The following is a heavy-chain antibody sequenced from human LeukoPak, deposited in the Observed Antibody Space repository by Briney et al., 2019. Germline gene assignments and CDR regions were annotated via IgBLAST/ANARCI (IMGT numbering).Heavy chain of an antibody. D-gene: IGHD2/OR15-2a*01. CDR1: GLTFSAYG. Sequence: GGSLRLSCGVSGLTFSAYGMHWVRQSPGKGLEWVAVISYDGSEMYYADSVRGRFTISRDNSKSTVFLEMNSLRPEDTGVYYFAGSLGRISMLGKLINRPYYWGQGTLVSVSS. J-gene: IGHJ4*02. CDR3: AGSLGRISMLGKLINRPYY. V-gene: IGHV3-30*03. CDR2: ISYDGSEM.